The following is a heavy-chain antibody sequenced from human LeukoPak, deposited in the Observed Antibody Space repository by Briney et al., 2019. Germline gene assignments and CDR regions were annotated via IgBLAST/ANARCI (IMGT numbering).Heavy chain of an antibody. D-gene: IGHD6-19*01. V-gene: IGHV3-23*01. CDR2: IDWTSGYI. Sequence: QPGGSLRLSCAAYGFTVSTYAMTWVRQAAGKGMGWVSAIDWTSGYIYYADSFKGRFTTSRDNSKNTLYLQMNSLRAEDTAVYYCVKNALAGQPYYDYWGQGALVTVSS. CDR1: GFTVSTYA. J-gene: IGHJ4*02. CDR3: VKNALAGQPYYDY.